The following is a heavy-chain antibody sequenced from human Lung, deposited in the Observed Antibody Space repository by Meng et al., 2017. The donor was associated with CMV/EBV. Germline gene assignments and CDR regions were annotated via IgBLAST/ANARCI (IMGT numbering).Heavy chain of an antibody. CDR2: IHHAGGYK. Sequence: GGSLSLSCAASGFSFGIYGMDWVRQAPGKGLEWVAYIHHAGGYKQYADSVMGRFTISRDNSKNTLSLQMNSLRGEDTALYFCAKVSAGNCATASCPLDSWGQGTXVTVSS. V-gene: IGHV3-30*02. D-gene: IGHD2-2*01. J-gene: IGHJ5*01. CDR1: GFSFGIYG. CDR3: AKVSAGNCATASCPLDS.